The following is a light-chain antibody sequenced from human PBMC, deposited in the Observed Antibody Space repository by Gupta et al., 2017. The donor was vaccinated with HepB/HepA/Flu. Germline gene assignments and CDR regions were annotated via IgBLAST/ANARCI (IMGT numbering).Light chain of an antibody. V-gene: IGLV2-8*01. CDR1: SSCVGGYNF. Sequence: QSALTQPPSAAGSPGQSVTISCTGTSSCVGGYNFVSWFQQHPGKVPKLMIYEVNKRPSGVPDRFSGSKSGNTASLTVSGLQTEDEADYYCSSYAGSNNVFFGGGTKLTVL. CDR2: EVN. J-gene: IGLJ2*01. CDR3: SSYAGSNNVF.